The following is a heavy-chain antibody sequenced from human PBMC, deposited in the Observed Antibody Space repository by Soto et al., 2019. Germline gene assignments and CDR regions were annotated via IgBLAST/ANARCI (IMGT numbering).Heavy chain of an antibody. D-gene: IGHD3-9*01. J-gene: IGHJ4*02. CDR3: ARDPILTGPIDY. Sequence: GGSLRLSCAASGFTFSSYAMHWVRQAPGKGLEWVAVISYDGSNKYYADSVKGRFTISRDNSKNTLYLQMNSLGAEDTAVYYCARDPILTGPIDYWGQGTLVTVSS. CDR2: ISYDGSNK. CDR1: GFTFSSYA. V-gene: IGHV3-30-3*01.